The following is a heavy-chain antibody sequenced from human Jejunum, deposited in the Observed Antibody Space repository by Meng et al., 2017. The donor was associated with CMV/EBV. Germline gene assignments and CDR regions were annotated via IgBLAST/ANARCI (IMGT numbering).Heavy chain of an antibody. CDR3: AKDSDSSSWYGDHYYGMDV. Sequence: SFEMNWVRQAPGKGLEWVAYISGSDATQHYADSVKGRFTISRDNSKNTLYLQMNSLRAEDTAVYYCAKDSDSSSWYGDHYYGMDVWGQGTTVTVSS. CDR2: ISGSDATQ. V-gene: IGHV3-23*01. J-gene: IGHJ6*02. CDR1: SFE. D-gene: IGHD6-13*01.